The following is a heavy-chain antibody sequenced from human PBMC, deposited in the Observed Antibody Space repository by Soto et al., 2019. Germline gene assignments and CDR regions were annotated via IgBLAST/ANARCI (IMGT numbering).Heavy chain of an antibody. J-gene: IGHJ6*02. CDR1: GYTFINYY. CDR3: ARDQDCSSTSCYLSYGMDV. D-gene: IGHD2-2*01. CDR2: FNPTSGST. V-gene: IGHV1-46*01. Sequence: GASVKVSCKASGYTFINYYIHWVRQAPGQGLEWMGIFNPTSGSTNYAQKLQGRVTMTTDTSTSTAYMELRSLRSDDTAVYYCARDQDCSSTSCYLSYGMDVWGQGTTVTVSS.